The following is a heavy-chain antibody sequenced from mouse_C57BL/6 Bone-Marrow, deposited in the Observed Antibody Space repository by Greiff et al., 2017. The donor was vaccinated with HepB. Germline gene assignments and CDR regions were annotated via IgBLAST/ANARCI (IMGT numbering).Heavy chain of an antibody. CDR1: GYTFTGYW. CDR2: ILPGSGST. Sequence: QVQLQQSGAELVKPGASVKLSCKATGYTFTGYWIEWVKQRPGHGLEWIGEILPGSGSTNYNEKFKGKATFTADTSSNTAYMQLSSLTAEDSAIYYCARNPPLYYGSSRRDSDVWGTGTTVTVSS. CDR3: ARNPPLYYGSSRRDSDV. J-gene: IGHJ1*03. D-gene: IGHD1-1*01. V-gene: IGHV1-9*01.